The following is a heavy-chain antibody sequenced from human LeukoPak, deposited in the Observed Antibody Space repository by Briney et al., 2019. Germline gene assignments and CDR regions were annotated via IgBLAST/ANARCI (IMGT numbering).Heavy chain of an antibody. D-gene: IGHD3-10*01. J-gene: IGHJ5*02. CDR3: ARGYYGSVNNWFDP. Sequence: SETLSLTCAVYGGSFSGYYWSWIRQPPGKGLEWIGEINHSGSTNYHPSLKSRVTISVDTSKNQFSLKLSSVTAADTAVYYCARGYYGSVNNWFDPWGQGTLVTVSS. CDR1: GGSFSGYY. V-gene: IGHV4-34*01. CDR2: INHSGST.